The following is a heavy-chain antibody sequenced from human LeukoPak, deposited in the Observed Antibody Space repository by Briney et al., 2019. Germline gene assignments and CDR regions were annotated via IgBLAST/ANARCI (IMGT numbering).Heavy chain of an antibody. D-gene: IGHD6-6*01. V-gene: IGHV3-11*04. CDR3: ARSIAAPRESDY. CDR1: GFTFSDYY. J-gene: IGHJ4*02. CDR2: ISSSGNTI. Sequence: PGGSLRLSCAASGFTFSDYYMSWIRQAPGKGLEWVSYISSSGNTIYYADSVKGRFTISRDNAKNLLFLQMNSLRAEDTAVYYCARSIAAPRESDYWGQGTLVTVSS.